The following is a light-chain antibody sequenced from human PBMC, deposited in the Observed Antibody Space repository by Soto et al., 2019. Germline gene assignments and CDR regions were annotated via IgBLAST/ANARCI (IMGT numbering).Light chain of an antibody. CDR3: QQYNNWPYT. CDR1: QTVNSN. CDR2: GAS. V-gene: IGKV3-15*01. Sequence: ERVMTQSPATLSVSPGERATLSCRASQTVNSNLAWYQQKPGQGPRLLIYGASTRATGIPARFSGSGSGTEFTLTISSLQSEDFAVYYCQQYNNWPYTFGQGTKLEIK. J-gene: IGKJ2*01.